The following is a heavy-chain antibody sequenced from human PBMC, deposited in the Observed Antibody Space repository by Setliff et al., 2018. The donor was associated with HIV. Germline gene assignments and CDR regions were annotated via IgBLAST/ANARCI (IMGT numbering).Heavy chain of an antibody. CDR1: GYTFTSYG. V-gene: IGHV1-18*01. D-gene: IGHD3-22*01. CDR2: ISAYNGNT. Sequence: ASVKVSCKASGYTFTSYGISWVRQAPGQGLEWMGWISAYNGNTNYAQKLQGRVTMTTDTSTSTAYMELRSLRSDDTAVYYCARGGYSSGYYNYYYYMDVWGKGTTVTSP. CDR3: ARGGYSSGYYNYYYYMDV. J-gene: IGHJ6*03.